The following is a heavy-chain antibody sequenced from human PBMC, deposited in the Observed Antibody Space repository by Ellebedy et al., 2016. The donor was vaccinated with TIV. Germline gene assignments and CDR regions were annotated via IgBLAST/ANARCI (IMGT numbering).Heavy chain of an antibody. CDR1: GFIFSSYA. D-gene: IGHD1-26*01. V-gene: IGHV3-48*04. Sequence: GESLKISCAASGFIFSSYAMSWIRRAPGKGLEWVSFTSLTSVATGVGYADSVRGRFTISRDDAKNTLYLQMNSGRVEDTAFYYCVVGASQLHPFDPWGQGTLVTVSS. J-gene: IGHJ5*02. CDR3: VVGASQLHPFDP. CDR2: TSLTSVATGV.